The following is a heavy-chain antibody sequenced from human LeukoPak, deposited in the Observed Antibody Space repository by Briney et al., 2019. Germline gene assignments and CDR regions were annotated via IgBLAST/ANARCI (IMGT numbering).Heavy chain of an antibody. V-gene: IGHV1-18*01. CDR2: ISGYSGNT. Sequence: ASVKVSCKASGFILSRYGITWVRQAPGQGLEWMGWISGYSGNTHYVQKLQDRVSMTTDTSTNTAYMELRSLRSDDTASYYCARSGGVGPTTKNDYWGQGALITVSS. CDR1: GFILSRYG. D-gene: IGHD1-26*01. CDR3: ARSGGVGPTTKNDY. J-gene: IGHJ4*02.